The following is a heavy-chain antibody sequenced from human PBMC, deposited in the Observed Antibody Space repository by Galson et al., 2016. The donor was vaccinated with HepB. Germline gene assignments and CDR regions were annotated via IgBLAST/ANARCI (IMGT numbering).Heavy chain of an antibody. CDR3: VRDHSVVPTTAYNWFDP. Sequence: SLRLSCAASGFTFGTYWMSWVRQAPGKGLEWVANIKEDGSEKYYAGSVKGRFTISRDNAMNSLYLQMNSLRAEDTAVYFCVRDHSVVPTTAYNWFDPWGRGTLVTVSS. CDR1: GFTFGTYW. D-gene: IGHD4-23*01. J-gene: IGHJ5*02. CDR2: IKEDGSEK. V-gene: IGHV3-7*01.